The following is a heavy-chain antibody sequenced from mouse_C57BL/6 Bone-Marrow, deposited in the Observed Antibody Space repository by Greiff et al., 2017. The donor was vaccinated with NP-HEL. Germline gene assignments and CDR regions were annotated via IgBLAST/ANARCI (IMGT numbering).Heavy chain of an antibody. D-gene: IGHD1-1*01. V-gene: IGHV1-9*01. CDR3: ARYWYYYYGSSYDYFDY. CDR2: ILPGSGRT. J-gene: IGHJ2*01. Sequence: QVQLKESGAELMKPGASVKLSCKATGYTFTGYWIEWVKQRPGHGLEWIGEILPGSGRTNYHEKFKGKVTFTADTSSNTAYMQLSSLTTEDSAIYYCARYWYYYYGSSYDYFDYWGQGTTLTVSS. CDR1: GYTFTGYW.